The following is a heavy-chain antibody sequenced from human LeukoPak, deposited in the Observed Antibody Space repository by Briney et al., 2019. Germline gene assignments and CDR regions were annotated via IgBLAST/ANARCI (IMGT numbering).Heavy chain of an antibody. D-gene: IGHD3-22*01. CDR3: ATYSSLNRREFQY. CDR1: GFPFTLYN. V-gene: IGHV3-48*04. Sequence: GGSLRLSCEVSGFPFTLYNMNWVRQAPGKGLEWLSYISSSTNTIYYADSVKGRFTISRDNAKNSLYLQMNSLRAEDTAVYYCATYSSLNRREFQYWGQGTLLTVSS. J-gene: IGHJ1*01. CDR2: ISSSTNTI.